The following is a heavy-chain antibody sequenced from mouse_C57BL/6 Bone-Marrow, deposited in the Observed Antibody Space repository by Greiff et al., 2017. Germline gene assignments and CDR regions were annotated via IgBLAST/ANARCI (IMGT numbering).Heavy chain of an antibody. V-gene: IGHV1-76*01. CDR3: ARKGYYYGSSHYAMDY. CDR2: IYPGSGNT. Sequence: VQLQQSGAELVRPGASVKLSCKASGYTFTDYYINWVKQRPGQGLEWIARIYPGSGNTYYNEKFKGKATLTAEKSSSTAYMQLSSLTSEDSAVYFCARKGYYYGSSHYAMDYWGQGTSVTVSS. CDR1: GYTFTDYY. J-gene: IGHJ4*01. D-gene: IGHD1-1*01.